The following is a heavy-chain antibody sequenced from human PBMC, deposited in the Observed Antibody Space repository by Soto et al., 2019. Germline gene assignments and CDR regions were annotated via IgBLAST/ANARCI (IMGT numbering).Heavy chain of an antibody. CDR1: GYSFTSYW. CDR3: ARPPNYDFSSGYYESGMDV. J-gene: IGHJ6*02. V-gene: IGHV5-51*01. CDR2: IYPGDSDT. D-gene: IGHD3-3*01. Sequence: GESLKISCKGSGYSFTSYWIGWVRQMPGKGLEWMGIIYPGDSDTRYSPSFQGQVTISADKSISTAYLQWSSLKASDTAMYYCARPPNYDFSSGYYESGMDVWGQGTKVTVSS.